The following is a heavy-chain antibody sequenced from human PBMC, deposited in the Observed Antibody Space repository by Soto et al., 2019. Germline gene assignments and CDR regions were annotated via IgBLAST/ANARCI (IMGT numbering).Heavy chain of an antibody. V-gene: IGHV3-11*01. CDR1: GFSFSDYS. CDR3: VRRRDYLDV. Sequence: EYLVESGGDLVQPGGSLRLSCAASGFSFSDYSMSWVRQAPGKGLEWILYIGTSTGTIYYADSVKGRFTISSDSANNSLYLQMKSLRVEDTAVYYCVRRRDYLDVWGKGTTVTVSS. J-gene: IGHJ6*03. CDR2: IGTSTGTI.